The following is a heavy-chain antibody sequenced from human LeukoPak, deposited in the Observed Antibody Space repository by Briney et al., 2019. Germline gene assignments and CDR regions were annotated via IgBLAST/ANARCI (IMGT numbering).Heavy chain of an antibody. J-gene: IGHJ6*03. CDR2: INHSGST. D-gene: IGHD1-20*01. Sequence: SETLSLTCAVYGGSFSGYYWSWIRQPPGKGLEWIGEINHSGSTNYNPSLKSRVTISVDTSKNQFSLKLSSVTAADTAVYYCASLIGTTDYYYYYMDVWGKGTTVTVSS. CDR1: GGSFSGYY. V-gene: IGHV4-34*01. CDR3: ASLIGTTDYYYYYMDV.